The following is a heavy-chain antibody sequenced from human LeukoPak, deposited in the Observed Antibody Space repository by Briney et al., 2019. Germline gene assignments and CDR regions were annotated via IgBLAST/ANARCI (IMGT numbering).Heavy chain of an antibody. CDR1: GFAVSSNY. CDR3: ARCPTGSSGYYGFDY. CDR2: IYSGGST. D-gene: IGHD3-22*01. J-gene: IGHJ4*02. V-gene: IGHV3-53*01. Sequence: GGSLRLSCAASGFAVSSNYMSWVRQALGKGLEWVSVIYSGGSTYYADSVKGRFTISRDTSKNTLYLQMNSLRADDTAVYYCARCPTGSSGYYGFDYWGQGTLVTVS.